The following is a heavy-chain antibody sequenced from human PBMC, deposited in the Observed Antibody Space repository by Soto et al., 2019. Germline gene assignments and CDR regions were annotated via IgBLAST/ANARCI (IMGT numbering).Heavy chain of an antibody. CDR1: GVAVSSGSYF. V-gene: IGHV4-61*01. CDR2: LNYIGSS. CDR3: VSDIGGVGHAFDY. D-gene: IGHD1-26*01. J-gene: IGHJ4*02. Sequence: PSETLSLTCSVSGVAVSSGSYFWNWIRQTPGKGLEWIGFLNYIGSSTYNPSLRGRATISVDTSKNQFSLTLTSVTAADTATYYCVSDIGGVGHAFDYWGQGTLVTVSS.